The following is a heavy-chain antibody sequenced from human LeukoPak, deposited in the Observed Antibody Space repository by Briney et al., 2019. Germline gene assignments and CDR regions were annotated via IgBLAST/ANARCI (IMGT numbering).Heavy chain of an antibody. V-gene: IGHV4-4*07. Sequence: SETLSPTCTVSGGSISSYYWSWIRQPAGKGLEWIGRIYTSGSTNYNPSLKSRVTMSVDTSKNQFSLKLSSVTAADTAVYYCARAGPEYCGGDCEYYFDYWGQGTLVTVSS. D-gene: IGHD2-21*01. J-gene: IGHJ4*02. CDR1: GGSISSYY. CDR2: IYTSGST. CDR3: ARAGPEYCGGDCEYYFDY.